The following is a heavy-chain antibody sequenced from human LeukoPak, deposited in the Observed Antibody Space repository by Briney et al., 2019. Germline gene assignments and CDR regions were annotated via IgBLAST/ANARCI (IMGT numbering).Heavy chain of an antibody. CDR1: GFTFSNYG. Sequence: PGGSLRLSCAASGFTFSNYGMHWIRQSPGKGLEWVAVIWYDGSNKYYSDSVQGRFTISRDNSKNTLYLQMNSLRAEDTAVYYCAKDDGREQQLVGDYFDYWGQGTLVTVSS. V-gene: IGHV3-33*06. J-gene: IGHJ4*02. CDR3: AKDDGREQQLVGDYFDY. D-gene: IGHD6-13*01. CDR2: IWYDGSNK.